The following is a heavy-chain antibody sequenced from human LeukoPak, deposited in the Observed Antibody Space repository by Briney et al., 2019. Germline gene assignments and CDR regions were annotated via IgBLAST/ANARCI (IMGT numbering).Heavy chain of an antibody. CDR2: ITAYNGNR. Sequence: ASVKVSCKTSGYTFSNYGISWVRQAPGQGLEWMGWITAYNGNRLYAQRFRGRITLTTDTSTSTSYMELRSLEYDDTAIYYCARDNDKVVDHWGQGTLDTVSS. D-gene: IGHD1-1*01. V-gene: IGHV1-18*01. J-gene: IGHJ4*01. CDR3: ARDNDKVVDH. CDR1: GYTFSNYG.